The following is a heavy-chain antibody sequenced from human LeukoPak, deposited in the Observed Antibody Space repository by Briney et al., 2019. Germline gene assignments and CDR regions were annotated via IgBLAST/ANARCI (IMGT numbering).Heavy chain of an antibody. CDR1: GGSISSGGYY. V-gene: IGHV4-31*03. J-gene: IGHJ5*02. Sequence: PSETLSLTCTVSGGSISSGGYYWSWIRQHPGKGLEWIGYIYYSGSTYYNPSLKSRVTISVDTSKNQFSLTLSSVTAADTAVYYCARTEKWEGYCSSTSCYGSRYWFDPWGQGTLVTVSS. CDR2: IYYSGST. D-gene: IGHD2-2*01. CDR3: ARTEKWEGYCSSTSCYGSRYWFDP.